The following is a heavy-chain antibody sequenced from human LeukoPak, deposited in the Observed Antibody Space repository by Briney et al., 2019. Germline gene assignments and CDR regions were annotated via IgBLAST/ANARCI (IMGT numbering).Heavy chain of an antibody. CDR2: ISPGGGPT. Sequence: GGTLRLSCAGSGFPFSSHGMNWVRQAPGKGLEWVSGISPGGGPTYYADSVRGRFSISRDDLKNTVYLQMKNLRAEGTAVYYCAKDGAWLRFDDWGQGILVTVSS. V-gene: IGHV3-23*01. J-gene: IGHJ4*02. CDR1: GFPFSSHG. D-gene: IGHD5-12*01. CDR3: AKDGAWLRFDD.